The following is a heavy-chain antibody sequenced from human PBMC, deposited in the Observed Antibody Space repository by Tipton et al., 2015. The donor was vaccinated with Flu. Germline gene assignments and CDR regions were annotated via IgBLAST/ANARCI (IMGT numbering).Heavy chain of an antibody. CDR3: ARGSVVVAATGGYYFDY. J-gene: IGHJ4*02. V-gene: IGHV4-59*01. Sequence: LRLSCTVSGGSISSYYWSWIRQPPRKGLELIGYIYYSGSTNYNPSLKSRVTISVDTSKNQFSLKLSSVTAADTAVYYCARGSVVVAATGGYYFDYWGQGTLVTVSS. D-gene: IGHD2-15*01. CDR2: IYYSGST. CDR1: GGSISSYY.